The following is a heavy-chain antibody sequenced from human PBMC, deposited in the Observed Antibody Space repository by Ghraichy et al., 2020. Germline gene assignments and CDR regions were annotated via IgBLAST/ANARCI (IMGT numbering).Heavy chain of an antibody. CDR3: ARTPVIVVVPAAIIRFLGWFDP. D-gene: IGHD2-2*02. Sequence: ASVKVSCKASGYTFTSYGISWVRQAPGQGLEWMGWISAYNGNTNYAQKLQGRVTMTTDTSTSTAYMELRSLRSDDTAVYYCARTPVIVVVPAAIIRFLGWFDPWGQGTLVTVSS. CDR2: ISAYNGNT. CDR1: GYTFTSYG. V-gene: IGHV1-18*01. J-gene: IGHJ5*02.